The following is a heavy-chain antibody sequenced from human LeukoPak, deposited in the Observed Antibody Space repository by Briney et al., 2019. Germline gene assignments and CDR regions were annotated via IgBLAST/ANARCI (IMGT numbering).Heavy chain of an antibody. J-gene: IGHJ4*02. CDR3: VRPRINDYGGNFDY. Sequence: PGGSLRLSCVASGFSFSGYSMHWVRQTPGKGLEWVSSISRDSTTYTYYADSVKGRFTISRDNTKNSLYLHMNSLRAEDTAVYYCVRPRINDYGGNFDYWGRGTLVTVSS. V-gene: IGHV3-21*01. D-gene: IGHD4-23*01. CDR2: ISRDSTTYT. CDR1: GFSFSGYS.